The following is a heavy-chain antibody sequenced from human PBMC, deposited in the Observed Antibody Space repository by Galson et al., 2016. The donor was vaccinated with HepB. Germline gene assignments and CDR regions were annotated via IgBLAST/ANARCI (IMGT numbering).Heavy chain of an antibody. CDR1: GDTFTSYA. CDR2: IIPMYATV. J-gene: IGHJ4*02. Sequence: SVKVSCKASGDTFTSYAISWVRQAPGQGPEWMGVIIPMYATVDHTQKFQGRATITADDSTNIAYMELSSLTSEDTAVYYCVRGVFYTVGGQAYSSSFEDWGQGTLVTVSS. D-gene: IGHD2-8*02. V-gene: IGHV1-69*13. CDR3: VRGVFYTVGGQAYSSSFED.